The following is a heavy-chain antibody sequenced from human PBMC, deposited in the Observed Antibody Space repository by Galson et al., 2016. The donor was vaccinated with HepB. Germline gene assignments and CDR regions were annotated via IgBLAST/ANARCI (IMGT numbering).Heavy chain of an antibody. CDR2: ISYDGSNE. D-gene: IGHD5-18*01. J-gene: IGHJ6*02. V-gene: IGHV3-30*03. CDR3: VRPEGIQLWSPHYYYYYGMDV. CDR1: GFTFSTYG. Sequence: SLRLSCADSGFTFSTYGMHWVRQAPGEGLEWVAVISYDGSNEYYTDFVKGRFIISRDNSKNTLYLQMNSLRAEDTAVYYCVRPEGIQLWSPHYYYYYGMDVWGQGTTVTGSS.